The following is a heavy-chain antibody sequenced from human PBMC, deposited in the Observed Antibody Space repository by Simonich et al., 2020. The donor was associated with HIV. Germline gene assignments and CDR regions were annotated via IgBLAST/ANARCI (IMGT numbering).Heavy chain of an antibody. J-gene: IGHJ3*02. Sequence: QVTLKESGPALVKPTQTLTLTCTFSGFSLSTSGMRGSWIRQPPGKALEWLARIYWDDDKFYSTSLKTRLTISNDTSKTQVVLTMTNMDPVDTATYYCARTPIIRGIIVAFDIWGQGTMVTVSS. CDR1: GFSLSTSGMR. V-gene: IGHV2-70*04. D-gene: IGHD3-10*01. CDR2: IYWDDDK. CDR3: ARTPIIRGIIVAFDI.